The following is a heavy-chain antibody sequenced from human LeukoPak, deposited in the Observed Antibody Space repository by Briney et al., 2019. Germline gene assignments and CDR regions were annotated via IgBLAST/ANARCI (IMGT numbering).Heavy chain of an antibody. V-gene: IGHV4-59*08. J-gene: IGHJ5*02. Sequence: SETLSLTCTVSGGSISSDHWSWIRQPPGKGLEWIGYVYYSGSTNYNPSLKSRVTISVDTSKNQFSLKLSSVTAADTAVYFCARHPPPAAAGTFGPWGQGTLVTVSS. CDR1: GGSISSDH. D-gene: IGHD6-13*01. CDR2: VYYSGST. CDR3: ARHPPPAAAGTFGP.